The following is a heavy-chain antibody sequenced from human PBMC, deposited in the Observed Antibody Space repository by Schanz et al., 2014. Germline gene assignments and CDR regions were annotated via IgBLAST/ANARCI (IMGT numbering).Heavy chain of an antibody. CDR1: GLNFDYYG. V-gene: IGHV3-33*06. CDR2: IWYDGSNK. CDR3: AKDGRLPYYGTGSDFDY. Sequence: QVQLVESGGGVVQPGRSLRLSCATSGLNFDYYGMNWIRQAPGKGLEWVAIIWYDGSNKYYADSVKGRFTISRDNSKNTLFLQMNSLRAGDTAVYYCAKDGRLPYYGTGSDFDYWGQGTLXAVSS. D-gene: IGHD3-22*01. J-gene: IGHJ4*02.